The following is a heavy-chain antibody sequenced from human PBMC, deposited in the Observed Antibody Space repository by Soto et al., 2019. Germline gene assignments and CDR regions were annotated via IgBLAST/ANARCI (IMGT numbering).Heavy chain of an antibody. D-gene: IGHD2-21*02. CDR3: ARATVFDLVTGWTDY. J-gene: IGHJ4*02. V-gene: IGHV5-51*01. CDR1: GYRFTTYW. CDR2: IYPGDSDT. Sequence: GESLKISCKVSGYRFTTYWIGWVRQMPGKGLEWMGIIYPGDSDTRYGPSLQGQVTISADKSMSTAYLQWSSLKASDTAMYYCARATVFDLVTGWTDYWGQGTLVTVSS.